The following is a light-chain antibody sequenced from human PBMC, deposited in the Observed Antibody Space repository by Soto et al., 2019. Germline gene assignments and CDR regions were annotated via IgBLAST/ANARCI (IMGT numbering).Light chain of an antibody. V-gene: IGKV2-28*01. Sequence: DIVMTQSPLSLPVTPGEPASMSCRSSQSLLHSNGRTYLDWYLQKPGQSPQLLIHWSSYRASGVTDRFSGSGSGTDFTLKISRVEAEDVGVYYCMQALQTPYTFGRGTKLEIK. J-gene: IGKJ2*01. CDR1: QSLLHSNGRTY. CDR2: WSS. CDR3: MQALQTPYT.